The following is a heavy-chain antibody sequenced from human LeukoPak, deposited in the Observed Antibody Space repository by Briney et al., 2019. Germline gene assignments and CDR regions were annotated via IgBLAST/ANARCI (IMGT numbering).Heavy chain of an antibody. V-gene: IGHV3-48*03. J-gene: IGHJ4*02. Sequence: PGGSLRLSCAASGFTFSSYEMNWVRQAPGKGLEWVSYISSSGSTIYYADSVKGRFTISRDNAKNSLYLQMNSLRAEDTAVYYCARVQTTVMVDYWGQGTLVTVSS. CDR1: GFTFSSYE. CDR2: ISSSGSTI. CDR3: ARVQTTVMVDY. D-gene: IGHD4-17*01.